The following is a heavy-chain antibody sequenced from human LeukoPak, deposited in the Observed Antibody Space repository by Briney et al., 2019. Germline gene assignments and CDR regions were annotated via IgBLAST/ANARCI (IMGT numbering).Heavy chain of an antibody. CDR1: GFTFSSYW. V-gene: IGHV3-7*01. CDR2: IKQDGSEK. J-gene: IGHJ4*02. CDR3: ARDQGPYGDYYFDY. Sequence: GGSLRLSCAASGFTFSSYWMSWVRQAPGKGLEWVANIKQDGSEKYYVDSVKGRFTISRDNAKNSLYLQMNCQRAEDTAVYYCARDQGPYGDYYFDYWGQGTLVTVSS. D-gene: IGHD4-17*01.